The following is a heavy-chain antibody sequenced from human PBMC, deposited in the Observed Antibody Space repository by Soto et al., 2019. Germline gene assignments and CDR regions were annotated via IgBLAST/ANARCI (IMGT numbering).Heavy chain of an antibody. CDR1: GFTFSSYG. J-gene: IGHJ4*02. CDR2: IWYDGSNK. CDR3: ARDGITPLTGYSSGWYLGY. V-gene: IGHV3-33*01. Sequence: QVQLVESGGGVVQPGRSLRLSCAACGFTFSSYGMHRVRQAPGKGLECVAVIWYDGSNKYYADSVKCRFTISRDNSKNTLYLQMNSLRAEDTAVYYCARDGITPLTGYSSGWYLGYWGQGTLVTVSS. D-gene: IGHD6-19*01.